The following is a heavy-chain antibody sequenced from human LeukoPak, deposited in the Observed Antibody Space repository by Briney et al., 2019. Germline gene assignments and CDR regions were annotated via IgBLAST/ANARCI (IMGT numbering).Heavy chain of an antibody. V-gene: IGHV3-49*04. CDR2: IRSKAYGGTA. CDR3: TKSGTAIVGTTAAYYFDY. CDR1: GFTFGDYA. J-gene: IGHJ4*02. Sequence: GGSLRLSCTASGFTFGDYAMSWVRQAPGKGLEWVGFIRSKAYGGTAEYAASVKGRFTISRDDSKSIAYLQMNSLKTEDTAVYYCTKSGTAIVGTTAAYYFDYWGQGTLVTVSS. D-gene: IGHD1-26*01.